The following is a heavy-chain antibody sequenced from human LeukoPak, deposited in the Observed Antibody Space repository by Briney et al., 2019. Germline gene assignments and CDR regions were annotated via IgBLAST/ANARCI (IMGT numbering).Heavy chain of an antibody. V-gene: IGHV1-2*02. J-gene: IGHJ6*03. Sequence: ASVKVSCKASGYTFTGYYMHWVRQAPGQGLEWMGWINPNSGGTNYAQKFQGRVTMTRDTSISTAYMELSRLRSDDTAVYYCARDREGYRSSTSCYYMDVWGKGTTVTVSS. D-gene: IGHD2-2*01. CDR3: ARDREGYRSSTSCYYMDV. CDR1: GYTFTGYY. CDR2: INPNSGGT.